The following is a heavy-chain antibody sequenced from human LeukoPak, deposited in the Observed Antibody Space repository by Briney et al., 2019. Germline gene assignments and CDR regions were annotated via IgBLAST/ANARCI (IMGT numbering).Heavy chain of an antibody. CDR1: GDSVSSNSAA. CDR3: ARMTTVVTRAYDY. Sequence: SQTLSLTCAISGDSVSSNSAAWYWIRQSPSRGLEWLGRTYYRSKWYYDYAVSVKSRITINPDTAKNQFSLQLNSVTPEDTAVYYCARMTTVVTRAYDYWGQGTLVTVSS. D-gene: IGHD4-23*01. V-gene: IGHV6-1*01. CDR2: TYYRSKWYY. J-gene: IGHJ4*02.